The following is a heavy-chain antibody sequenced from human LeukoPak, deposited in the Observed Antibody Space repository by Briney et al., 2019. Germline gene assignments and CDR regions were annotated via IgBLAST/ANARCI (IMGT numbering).Heavy chain of an antibody. D-gene: IGHD4-17*01. CDR1: GGSISSGDYY. CDR3: ARSSALDGDHNY. V-gene: IGHV4-30-4*08. Sequence: SETLSLTCTVSGGSISSGDYYWSWIRQPPGKGLEWIGYISYTGNTYYNPSLKSRVTISVDTSKNQFSLKLSSVTAADTAVYYCARSSALDGDHNYWGQGTLVTVSS. J-gene: IGHJ4*02. CDR2: ISYTGNT.